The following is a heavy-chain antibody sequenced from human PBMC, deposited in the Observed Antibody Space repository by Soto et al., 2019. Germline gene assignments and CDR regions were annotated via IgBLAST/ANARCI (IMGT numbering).Heavy chain of an antibody. CDR2: MFYSGLT. Sequence: PSETLSLTCSVSGYSVTSSDYYWAWIRQPPGKGLEWIGSMFYSGLTYYNPSLKSRVTLSVDTSKNQFSVRLNSVTAADTAVYYCAPLSVSLSGPYGIHVWGPGTTVTV. J-gene: IGHJ6*02. V-gene: IGHV4-39*01. CDR3: APLSVSLSGPYGIHV. CDR1: GYSVTSSDYY. D-gene: IGHD2-15*01.